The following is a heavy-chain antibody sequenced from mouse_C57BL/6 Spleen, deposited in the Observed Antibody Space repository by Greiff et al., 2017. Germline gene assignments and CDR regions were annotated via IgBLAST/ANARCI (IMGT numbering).Heavy chain of an antibody. CDR1: GYTFTNYW. Sequence: VQLQQSGTALVRPGTSVTMSCKASGYTFTNYWIGWAKQRPGHGLEWIGHIYPGGGFPNHNEQFKGKATLTADKSSSTAYMQFSSLTSEDSAIYYCARSSRVWDYDRDYYAMDDWGQGTSVTVSS. V-gene: IGHV1-63*01. CDR3: ARSSRVWDYDRDYYAMDD. J-gene: IGHJ4*01. CDR2: IYPGGGFP. D-gene: IGHD2-4*01.